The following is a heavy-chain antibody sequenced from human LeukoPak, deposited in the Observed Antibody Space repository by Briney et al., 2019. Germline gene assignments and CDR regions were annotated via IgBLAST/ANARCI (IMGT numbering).Heavy chain of an antibody. J-gene: IGHJ6*03. CDR3: ARASGYCGGGSCNRNYYYYMDV. CDR1: GDSVSSNSAA. V-gene: IGHV6-1*01. Sequence: SQTLSLTCAISGDSVSSNSAAWNWIRQSPSRGLEWLGRTYYRSRWYNDYAVSVKSRITINPDTSKNQFSLQLNSVTPEDTAVYYCARASGYCGGGSCNRNYYYYMDVWGKGTTVTVSS. CDR2: TYYRSRWYN. D-gene: IGHD2-15*01.